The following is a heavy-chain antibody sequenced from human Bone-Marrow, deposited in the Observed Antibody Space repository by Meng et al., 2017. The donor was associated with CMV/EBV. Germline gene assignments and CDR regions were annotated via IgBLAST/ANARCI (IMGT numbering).Heavy chain of an antibody. D-gene: IGHD1-26*01. Sequence: SETLSLTCTVSGGSVNSVSCYWSWIRQPPGKGLEWIGHLYYIGSTSYNPSLKSRITISVGTSKNQFSLKLSSMTAADTAVYYCARERSVGDAYQIWGQGTMVTI. V-gene: IGHV4-61*01. CDR2: LYYIGST. CDR3: ARERSVGDAYQI. CDR1: GGSVNSVSCY. J-gene: IGHJ3*02.